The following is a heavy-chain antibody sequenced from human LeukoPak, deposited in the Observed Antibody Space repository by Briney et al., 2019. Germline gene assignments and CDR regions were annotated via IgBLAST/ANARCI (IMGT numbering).Heavy chain of an antibody. CDR2: FDPEDGET. CDR1: GYTLTDLS. J-gene: IGHJ5*02. D-gene: IGHD4-17*01. CDR3: ATSPNYGDYPAHP. Sequence: GASVKVSCKVSGYTLTDLSMHWVRQAPGIRLESMGGFDPEDGETIYAQKFQGRVTMTEDTSTDTAYMELSSLRSEDTAVYYCATSPNYGDYPAHPWGQGTLVTVSS. V-gene: IGHV1-24*01.